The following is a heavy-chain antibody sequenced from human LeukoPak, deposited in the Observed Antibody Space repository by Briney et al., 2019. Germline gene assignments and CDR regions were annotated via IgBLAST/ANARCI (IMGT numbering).Heavy chain of an antibody. D-gene: IGHD6-19*01. Sequence: GGSLRLSCAASGFTFSSYSMNWVRRAPGKGLEWVSSISSSSSYIYYADSVKGRFTISRDNAKNSLYLQMNSLRAEDTAVYYCARDPTIAVAGTVTEYFQHWGRGTLVTVSS. CDR3: ARDPTIAVAGTVTEYFQH. J-gene: IGHJ1*01. V-gene: IGHV3-21*01. CDR1: GFTFSSYS. CDR2: ISSSSSYI.